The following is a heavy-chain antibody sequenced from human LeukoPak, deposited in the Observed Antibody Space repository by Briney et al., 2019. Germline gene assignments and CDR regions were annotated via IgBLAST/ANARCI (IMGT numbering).Heavy chain of an antibody. J-gene: IGHJ5*02. Sequence: SETLSLTCAVYGGSFSGYYWSWIRQPPGKGLEWIGEINHSGSTNYNPSLKSRVTISVDTSKNQFSLKLSSVTAADTAVYYCARSYCSGGSCYTNWFDPWGQGTLVTVSS. D-gene: IGHD2-15*01. CDR3: ARSYCSGGSCYTNWFDP. CDR2: INHSGST. CDR1: GGSFSGYY. V-gene: IGHV4-34*01.